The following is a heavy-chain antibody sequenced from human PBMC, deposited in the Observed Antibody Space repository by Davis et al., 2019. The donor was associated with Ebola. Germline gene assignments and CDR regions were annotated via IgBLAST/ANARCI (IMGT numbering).Heavy chain of an antibody. CDR3: ARVRYYYDSSGYYYWYFDY. CDR2: IIPILGIA. Sequence: SVKVSCKASGYTFTGYYMHWVRQAPGQGLEWMGRIIPILGIANYAQKFQGRVTITADKSTSTAYMELSSLRSEDTAVYYCARVRYYYDSSGYYYWYFDYWGQGTLVTVSS. CDR1: GYTFTGYY. J-gene: IGHJ4*02. V-gene: IGHV1-69*04. D-gene: IGHD3-22*01.